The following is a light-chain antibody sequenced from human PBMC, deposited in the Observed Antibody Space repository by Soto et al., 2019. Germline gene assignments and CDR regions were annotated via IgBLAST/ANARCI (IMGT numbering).Light chain of an antibody. CDR1: SSNIGNNY. CDR3: GTWDSTSYV. CDR2: DNN. Sequence: QSVLTQPPSVSAAPGQKVTISCSGSSSNIGNNYVSWYQQLPGTAPKVLIYDNNKRPSGIPDRFSGSKSGTSATLGITGLQTGDEADYYCGTWDSTSYVFGTGTKV. J-gene: IGLJ1*01. V-gene: IGLV1-51*01.